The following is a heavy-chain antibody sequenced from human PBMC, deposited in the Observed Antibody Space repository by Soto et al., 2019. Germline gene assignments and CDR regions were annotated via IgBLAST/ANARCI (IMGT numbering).Heavy chain of an antibody. CDR2: ISTHNGNT. V-gene: IGHV1-18*01. Sequence: QVQLVQSGPEVKKPGASVKVSCKASGYSFTPYGIAWVRQAPGQGLEWMGWISTHNGNTKYEQKVQDRVTMTTDTSTTTAYMEPRSLRSDDTAMYYCARTLGSSGFDYWGQGTLVAVSS. D-gene: IGHD3-10*01. CDR1: GYSFTPYG. CDR3: ARTLGSSGFDY. J-gene: IGHJ4*02.